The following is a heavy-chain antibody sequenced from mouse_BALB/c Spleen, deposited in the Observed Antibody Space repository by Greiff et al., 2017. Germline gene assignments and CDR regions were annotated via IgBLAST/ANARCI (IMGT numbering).Heavy chain of an antibody. J-gene: IGHJ3*01. Sequence: DVQLQESGPGLVKPSQSLSLTCTVTGYSITSDYAWNWIRQFPGNKLEWMGYISYSGSTSYNPSLKSRISITRDTSKNQFFLQLNSVTTEDTATYYCATSYYRYDVWFAYWGQGTLVTVSA. CDR3: ATSYYRYDVWFAY. CDR1: GYSITSDYA. D-gene: IGHD2-14*01. V-gene: IGHV3-2*02. CDR2: ISYSGST.